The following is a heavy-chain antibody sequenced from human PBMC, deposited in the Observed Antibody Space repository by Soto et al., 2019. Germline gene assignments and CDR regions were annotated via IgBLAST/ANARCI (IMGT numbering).Heavy chain of an antibody. CDR3: ARDGRGDFGVVKRLHYYTDV. V-gene: IGHV4-31*03. D-gene: IGHD3-3*01. Sequence: QVQLQESGPGLVRPSQTLSLTCTVSGGSISGGRHFWSWVRQLPGKDLEWLGHMYSSGTTSYNPSLRSRVVISGDASKNQFSLKLNSVTAADTAVYFCARDGRGDFGVVKRLHYYTDVWGKGIAVTVSS. CDR1: GGSISGGRHF. CDR2: MYSSGTT. J-gene: IGHJ6*03.